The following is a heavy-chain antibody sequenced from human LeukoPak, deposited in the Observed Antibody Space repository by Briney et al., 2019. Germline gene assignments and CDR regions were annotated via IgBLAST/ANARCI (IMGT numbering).Heavy chain of an antibody. CDR1: GFTISSNY. Sequence: GGSLRLSCAASGFTISSNYMGWVRQAPGKGLEWVSVIYSGGSTYYADSVKGRFTISRDNSKNTLYLQMNSLRAEDTAVYYCARLGSGWSEGYFDYWGQGTLVTVSS. CDR2: IYSGGST. D-gene: IGHD6-19*01. CDR3: ARLGSGWSEGYFDY. V-gene: IGHV3-66*04. J-gene: IGHJ4*02.